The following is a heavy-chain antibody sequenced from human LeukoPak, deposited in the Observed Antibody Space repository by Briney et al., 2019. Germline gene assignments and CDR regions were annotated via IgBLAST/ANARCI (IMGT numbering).Heavy chain of an antibody. CDR1: GFTFSSYS. Sequence: PGGSLRLSCAASGFTFSSYSMNWVRQAPGRGLEWVSSISSSSSYIYYADSVKGRFTISRDNAKNSLYLQMNSLRAEDTAVYYCARDQDPADELVVVVTASDYWGQGTLVTVSS. CDR3: ARDQDPADELVVVVTASDY. D-gene: IGHD2-21*02. V-gene: IGHV3-21*01. J-gene: IGHJ4*02. CDR2: ISSSSSYI.